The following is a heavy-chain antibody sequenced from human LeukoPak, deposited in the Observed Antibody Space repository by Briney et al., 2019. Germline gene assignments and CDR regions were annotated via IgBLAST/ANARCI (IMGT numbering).Heavy chain of an antibody. CDR1: GGSISSGGYS. CDR2: IYYSGST. CDR3: ARGHRPGIAAAGLYP. J-gene: IGHJ5*02. V-gene: IGHV4-30-4*07. D-gene: IGHD6-13*01. Sequence: SQTLSLTCAVSGGSISSGGYSWSWIRQPPGKGLEWIGYIYYSGSTNYNPSLKSRVTISVDTSKNQFSLKLSSVTAADTAVYYCARGHRPGIAAAGLYPWGQGTLVTVSS.